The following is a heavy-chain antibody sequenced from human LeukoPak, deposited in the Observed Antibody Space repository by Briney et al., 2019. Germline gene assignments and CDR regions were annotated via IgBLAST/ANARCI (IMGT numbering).Heavy chain of an antibody. Sequence: GGSLRLSCVASGFSFSTYAMNWVRQAPGKGLEWVSAISGSGGSTYYADSVKGRFTISRDNSKNTLYLQMNSLRAEDTAVYYCAKGSGYQIYYYYGMDVWGQGTTVTVSS. J-gene: IGHJ6*02. D-gene: IGHD3-3*01. CDR1: GFSFSTYA. V-gene: IGHV3-23*01. CDR3: AKGSGYQIYYYYGMDV. CDR2: ISGSGGST.